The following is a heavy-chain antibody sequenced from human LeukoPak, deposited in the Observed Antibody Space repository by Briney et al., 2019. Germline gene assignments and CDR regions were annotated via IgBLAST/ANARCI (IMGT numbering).Heavy chain of an antibody. Sequence: PGGSLRLSCAASGFTFSSYSMNWVRQAPGEGLEWVSSISSSSSYIYYADSVKGRFTISRDNAKNSLYLQMNSLRAEDTAVYYCARDQDDVVVPAAMYYFDYWGQGTLVTVSS. CDR1: GFTFSSYS. V-gene: IGHV3-21*01. CDR2: ISSSSSYI. D-gene: IGHD2-2*01. CDR3: ARDQDDVVVPAAMYYFDY. J-gene: IGHJ4*02.